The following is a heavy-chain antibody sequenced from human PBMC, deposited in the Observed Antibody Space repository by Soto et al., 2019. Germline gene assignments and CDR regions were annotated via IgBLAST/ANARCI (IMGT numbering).Heavy chain of an antibody. CDR3: ARRPGSLYYYYYGMDV. Sequence: PGESLKISCKGSGYSFTNYWIGWVRQMTGKGLEWMGIIYPGDSDTRYSPSFQGQVTISADKSISTAYLQWSSLKASDTAMYYCARRPGSLYYYYYGMDVWGQGTTVTVSS. V-gene: IGHV5-51*01. D-gene: IGHD2-15*01. CDR2: IYPGDSDT. J-gene: IGHJ6*02. CDR1: GYSFTNYW.